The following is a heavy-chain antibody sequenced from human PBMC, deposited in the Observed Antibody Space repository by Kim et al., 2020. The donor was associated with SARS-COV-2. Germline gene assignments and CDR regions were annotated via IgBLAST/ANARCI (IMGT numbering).Heavy chain of an antibody. CDR1: GFIFGDYA. D-gene: IGHD3-3*01. Sequence: GGSLRLSCAVSGFIFGDYAMSWVRQAPGKGLEWVSSLRGNGGSTYYADSVKGRFTMSRDNSKNTLYLQMNCLRADDTALYYCAKRTDFWTGYFDYWGQGTLVTVSS. CDR3: AKRTDFWTGYFDY. V-gene: IGHV3-23*01. CDR2: LRGNGGST. J-gene: IGHJ4*02.